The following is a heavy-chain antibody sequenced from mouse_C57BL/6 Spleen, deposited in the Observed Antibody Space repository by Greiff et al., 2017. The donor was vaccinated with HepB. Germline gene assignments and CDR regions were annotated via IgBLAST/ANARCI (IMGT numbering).Heavy chain of an antibody. V-gene: IGHV1-85*01. CDR1: GYTFTSYD. Sequence: VQLQQSGPELVKPGASVKLSCKASGYTFTSYDINWVKQRPGQGLEWIGWIYPRDGSTMYNEKFKGKATLTVDTSSSTSYMELHSLTSEDSAVYFCAREPPNMNYYGSSYGAYWGQGTLVTVSA. D-gene: IGHD1-1*01. CDR3: AREPPNMNYYGSSYGAY. CDR2: IYPRDGST. J-gene: IGHJ3*01.